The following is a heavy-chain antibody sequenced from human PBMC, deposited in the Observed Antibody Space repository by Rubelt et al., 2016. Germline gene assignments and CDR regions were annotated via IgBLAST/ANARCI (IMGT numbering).Heavy chain of an antibody. D-gene: IGHD3-9*01. Sequence: YDGSNKYYADSVKGRFTISRDNSKNTLYLQMNSLRAEDTAVYYCARASNFDWLLRPFLDYWGQGTLVTVSS. V-gene: IGHV3-33*01. J-gene: IGHJ4*02. CDR2: YDGSNK. CDR3: ARASNFDWLLRPFLDY.